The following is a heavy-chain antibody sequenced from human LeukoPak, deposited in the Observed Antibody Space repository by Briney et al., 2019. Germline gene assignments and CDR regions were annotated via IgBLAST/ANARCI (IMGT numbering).Heavy chain of an antibody. CDR2: IIPIFGTA. D-gene: IGHD6-13*01. CDR1: GGTFSSYA. V-gene: IGHV1-69*05. J-gene: IGHJ6*03. CDR3: ARAYSSSWYYYYYMDV. Sequence: GASVKVSCKASGGTFSSYAISWVRQAPGQGLEWMGGIIPIFGTANYAQKFQGRVTITRNTSISTAYMELSSLRSEDTAVYYCARAYSSSWYYYYYMDVWGKGTTVTVSS.